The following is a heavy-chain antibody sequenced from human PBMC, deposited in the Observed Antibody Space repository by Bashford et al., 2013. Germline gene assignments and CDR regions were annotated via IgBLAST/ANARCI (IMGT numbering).Heavy chain of an antibody. CDR1: GYTLTELS. Sequence: ASVKVSCKVSGYTLTELSMHWVRQAPGKGLEWMGGFDPEDGETIYAQKFQGRVTMTEDTSTDTAYMELSSLRSEDTAVYYCATDYGYCTGGISPRFFDYWGQGTLVTVSS. CDR2: FDPEDGET. J-gene: IGHJ4*02. V-gene: IGHV1-24*01. D-gene: IGHD2-8*02. CDR3: ATDYGYCTGGISPRFFDY.